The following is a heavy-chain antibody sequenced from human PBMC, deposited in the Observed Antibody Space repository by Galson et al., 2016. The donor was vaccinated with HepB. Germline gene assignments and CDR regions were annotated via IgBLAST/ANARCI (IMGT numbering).Heavy chain of an antibody. V-gene: IGHV4-34*01. CDR2: INHGGTT. D-gene: IGHD3-10*01. CDR1: GGSLSGYY. CDR3: ARTRKIVIRGVGQIGWFDP. J-gene: IGHJ5*02. Sequence: SETLSLTCGVYGGSLSGYYWSWIRQPPGKGLEWIGEINHGGTTNNNPSLKSRVTISVDTSKNQVSLNLRSVTVADTAVYYCARTRKIVIRGVGQIGWFDPWGQGTLVTVSS.